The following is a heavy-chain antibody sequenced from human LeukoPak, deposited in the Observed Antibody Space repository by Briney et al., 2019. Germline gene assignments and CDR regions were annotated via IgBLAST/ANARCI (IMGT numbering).Heavy chain of an antibody. CDR3: GKDLAGSYLLDY. V-gene: IGHV3-43*01. CDR2: ITWDGATT. CDR1: GFAFNEYT. J-gene: IGHJ4*02. Sequence: GGSLRLSCVASGFAFNEYTMHWVRQAPGKGLEWVSLITWDGATTYYADSVKGRFIISRDNSKNPLYLQMNSLSTEDTALYYCGKDLAGSYLLDYWGQGTLVTVSS. D-gene: IGHD1-26*01.